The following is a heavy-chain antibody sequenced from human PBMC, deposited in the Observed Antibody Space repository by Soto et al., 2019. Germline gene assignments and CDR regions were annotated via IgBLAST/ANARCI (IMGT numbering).Heavy chain of an antibody. CDR1: GGSISSYF. CDR3: ARDYDNWFDP. J-gene: IGHJ5*02. D-gene: IGHD4-17*01. V-gene: IGHV4-59*01. CDR2: IYDSGST. Sequence: SETLSLTCTVSGGSISSYFWSWIRQPPGKGLEWIAYIYDSGSTNYNPSLKSRVTISVDKSKNQFSLKLSSVTAADTAVYYCARDYDNWFDPWGQGTLVTVS.